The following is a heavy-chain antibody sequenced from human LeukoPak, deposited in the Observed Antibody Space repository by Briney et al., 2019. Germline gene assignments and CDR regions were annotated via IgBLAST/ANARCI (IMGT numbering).Heavy chain of an antibody. CDR2: IRQDGSEK. V-gene: IGHV3-7*05. Sequence: GGSLRLSCAASGFTFSSYWMSWVRQAPGKGLEWVANIRQDGSEKYYVDSVKGRFTISRDNAKSSLYLHMNSLRAEDTAVYYCAKYQALCFDSWGQGTLVTVSS. J-gene: IGHJ4*02. CDR1: GFTFSSYW. CDR3: AKYQALCFDS. D-gene: IGHD2-2*01.